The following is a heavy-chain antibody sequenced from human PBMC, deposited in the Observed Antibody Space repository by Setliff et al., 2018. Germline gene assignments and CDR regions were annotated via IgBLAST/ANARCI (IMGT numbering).Heavy chain of an antibody. V-gene: IGHV4-34*01. CDR1: GGSFSGYY. D-gene: IGHD5-12*01. CDR3: ARDSGYEYYYYAMDV. Sequence: SETLSLTCAVYGGSFSGYYWSWIRQPPGKGLEWIGEINHSGSTYYNPSLKSRVTISVDTSKNQFSLKLSSVTAADTAVYYCARDSGYEYYYYAMDVWGQGTTVTVSS. CDR2: INHSGST. J-gene: IGHJ6*02.